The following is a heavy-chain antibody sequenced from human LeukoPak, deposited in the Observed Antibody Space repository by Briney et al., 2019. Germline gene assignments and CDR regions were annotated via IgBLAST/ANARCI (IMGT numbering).Heavy chain of an antibody. Sequence: GGSLRLSCVASGFTFSRYWMHWVRQAPGKGLVWVSRINSDGSSITYADSEKGRFTISRDNAKNTSYLQMTSLRVEDTAVYYCGRGSGVADYWGQGALVTVSS. CDR3: GRGSGVADY. D-gene: IGHD7-27*01. V-gene: IGHV3-74*03. J-gene: IGHJ4*02. CDR2: INSDGSSI. CDR1: GFTFSRYW.